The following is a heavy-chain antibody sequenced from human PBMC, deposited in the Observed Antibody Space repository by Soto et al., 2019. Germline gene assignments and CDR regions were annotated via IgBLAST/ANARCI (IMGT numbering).Heavy chain of an antibody. Sequence: GGSLRLSCAASGFTFSSYGMHWVRQAPGKGLEWVAVISYDGSNKYYADSVKGRFTISRDNSKNTLYLQMNSLRAEDTAVYYCAKETEVVVAVNWFDPWGQGTLVTVSS. CDR1: GFTFSSYG. V-gene: IGHV3-30*18. CDR2: ISYDGSNK. D-gene: IGHD2-15*01. J-gene: IGHJ5*02. CDR3: AKETEVVVAVNWFDP.